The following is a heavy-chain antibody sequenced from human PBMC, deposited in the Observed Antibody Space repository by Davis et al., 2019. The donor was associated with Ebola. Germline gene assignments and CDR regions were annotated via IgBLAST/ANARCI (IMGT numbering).Heavy chain of an antibody. D-gene: IGHD6-6*01. J-gene: IGHJ4*02. CDR2: ISSSSSYI. Sequence: GESLKISCAASGFTFDDYAMHWVRQAPGKGLEWVSSISSSSSYIYYADSVKGRFTISRDNAKNSLYLQMNSLRAEDTAVYYCARAYSSSPLGYWGQGTLVTVSS. CDR1: GFTFDDYA. CDR3: ARAYSSSPLGY. V-gene: IGHV3-21*01.